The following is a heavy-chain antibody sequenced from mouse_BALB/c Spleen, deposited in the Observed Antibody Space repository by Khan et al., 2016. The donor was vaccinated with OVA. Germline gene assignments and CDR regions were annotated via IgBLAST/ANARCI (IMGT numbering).Heavy chain of an antibody. CDR2: ILPGRDNS. Sequence: QVQLQQSGAELMKPGASLTISCKATGYTFSSYWIEWVKQRPGHGLEWLGEILPGRDNSNYNEKFKGKATFNADTSSNIAYIQVNSLTSEYSAVYYCARGSGTTFGMDYWGQGTSVTVSS. CDR3: ARGSGTTFGMDY. J-gene: IGHJ4*01. CDR1: GYTFSSYW. V-gene: IGHV1-9*01. D-gene: IGHD2-12*01.